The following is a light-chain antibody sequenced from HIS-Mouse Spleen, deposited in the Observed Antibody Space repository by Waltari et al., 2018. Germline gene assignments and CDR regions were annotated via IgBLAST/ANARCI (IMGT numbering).Light chain of an antibody. CDR1: SSDVGGYNH. Sequence: QSALTQPPSASGSPGQSVTISCTGTSSDVGGYNHVSGYQQHPGKAPKLMIYEVSKRPSGVPDRFSGSKSGNTASLIVSGLQAEDEADYYCSSYAGSNNFVFGTGTKVTVL. J-gene: IGLJ1*01. CDR2: EVS. CDR3: SSYAGSNNFV. V-gene: IGLV2-8*01.